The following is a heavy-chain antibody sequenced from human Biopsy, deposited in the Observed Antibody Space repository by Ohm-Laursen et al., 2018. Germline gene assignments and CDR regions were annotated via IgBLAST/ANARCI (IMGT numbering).Heavy chain of an antibody. V-gene: IGHV4-59*08. Sequence: SDTLSLTCTVSGGSISGYYRTWIRQSPGKGLEWIGYIYYHNGRSSYNPSLKSRVTISVGTSKDQFSLTLTSVTAADTAVYYCVRLNRRGNIIFFDYWGRGTLVTVSS. CDR1: GGSISGYY. CDR2: IYYHNGRS. CDR3: VRLNRRGNIIFFDY. D-gene: IGHD3/OR15-3a*01. J-gene: IGHJ4*02.